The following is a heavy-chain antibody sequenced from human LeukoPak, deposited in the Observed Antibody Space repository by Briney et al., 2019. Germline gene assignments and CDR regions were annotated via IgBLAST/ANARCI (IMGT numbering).Heavy chain of an antibody. Sequence: GESLKISCKASGYTFTNYWIGWVRQMPGKGLEWMGIIYPGDSDTRYSQSFEGQVTISADKSISTAYLQWSSLKASDTGIYYCARLGRISTVEDSWGQGTLVTVSS. D-gene: IGHD1-14*01. V-gene: IGHV5-51*01. J-gene: IGHJ4*02. CDR2: IYPGDSDT. CDR3: ARLGRISTVEDS. CDR1: GYTFTNYW.